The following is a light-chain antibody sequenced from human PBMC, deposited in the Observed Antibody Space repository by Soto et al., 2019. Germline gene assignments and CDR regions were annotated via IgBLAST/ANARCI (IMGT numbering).Light chain of an antibody. Sequence: DIVVTQSPLSLPVTPGEPASISCRSSQSLLHSNGYNYLDWYLQKPGQSPQLLIYLGSNRASGVPDRFSGSGSGTDFTLKISRVEAEDVGVYYCMQALQTPITFGQGTRLEMK. CDR3: MQALQTPIT. J-gene: IGKJ5*01. CDR2: LGS. CDR1: QSLLHSNGYNY. V-gene: IGKV2-28*01.